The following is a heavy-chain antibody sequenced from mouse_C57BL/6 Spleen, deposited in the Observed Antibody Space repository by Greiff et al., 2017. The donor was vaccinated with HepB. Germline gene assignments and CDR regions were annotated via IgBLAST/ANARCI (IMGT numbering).Heavy chain of an antibody. CDR3: ARADGNYRYFDV. Sequence: QVQLQQSGAELARPGASVKLSCKASGYTFTSYGISWVKQRTGQGLEWIGEIYPRSGNTYYNEKFKGKATLTADKSSSTAYMELRSLTSEDSAVYFCARADGNYRYFDVWGTGTTVTVSS. CDR2: IYPRSGNT. J-gene: IGHJ1*03. CDR1: GYTFTSYG. D-gene: IGHD2-1*01. V-gene: IGHV1-81*01.